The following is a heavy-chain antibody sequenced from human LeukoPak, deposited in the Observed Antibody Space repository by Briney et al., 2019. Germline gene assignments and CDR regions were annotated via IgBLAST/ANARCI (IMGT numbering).Heavy chain of an antibody. CDR1: GGSFSGYY. CDR2: INHSGST. V-gene: IGHV4-34*01. Sequence: SETLSLTCAVYGGSFSGYYWSWIRQPPGKGLEWIGEINHSGSTNYNPSLKSRVTISVDTSKNQFSLKLSSVTAADAAVYYCARYLVRYYGSGSYYIATKCFDPWGQGTLVTVSS. J-gene: IGHJ5*02. D-gene: IGHD3-10*01. CDR3: ARYLVRYYGSGSYYIATKCFDP.